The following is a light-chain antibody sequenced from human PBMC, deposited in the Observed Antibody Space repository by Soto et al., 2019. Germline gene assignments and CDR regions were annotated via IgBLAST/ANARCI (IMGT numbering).Light chain of an antibody. J-gene: IGKJ4*01. CDR1: QSISYY. CDR3: QQSYSTPLT. Sequence: DIQMTQSRAYLSASVGDRVSITCRASQSISYYLNWYQHKPGKAPKLLIYAASSLQSGVPSRFSGSGSGTDITLTISSLQPEDFATYYCQQSYSTPLTFGGGTKVEIK. CDR2: AAS. V-gene: IGKV1-39*01.